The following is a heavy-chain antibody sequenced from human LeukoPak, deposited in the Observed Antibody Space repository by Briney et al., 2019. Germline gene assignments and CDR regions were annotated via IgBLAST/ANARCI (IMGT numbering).Heavy chain of an antibody. V-gene: IGHV4-38-2*02. CDR2: VYHSGST. J-gene: IGHJ4*02. Sequence: SETLSHTCTVSRYSISSGYYWGWIRQPPGKGLEWIGSVYHSGSTYYNPSLKSRITISVDTYKNQFSLKLTSVTAADTAVYYCARTPDYWGQGTLVTVSS. CDR3: ARTPDY. CDR1: RYSISSGYY.